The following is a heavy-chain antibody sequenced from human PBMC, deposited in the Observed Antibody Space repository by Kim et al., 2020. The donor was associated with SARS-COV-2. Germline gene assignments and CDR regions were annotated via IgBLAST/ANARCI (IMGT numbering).Heavy chain of an antibody. V-gene: IGHV3-30*18. CDR3: AKDPMQVHYYGSGSYYNGFDP. D-gene: IGHD3-10*01. CDR1: GFTFSSYG. CDR2: ISYDGSNK. Sequence: GGSLRLSCAASGFTFSSYGMHWVRQAPGKGLEWVAVISYDGSNKYYADSVKGRFTISRDNSKNTLYLQMNSLRAEDTAVYYCAKDPMQVHYYGSGSYYNGFDPWGQGTLVTVSS. J-gene: IGHJ5*02.